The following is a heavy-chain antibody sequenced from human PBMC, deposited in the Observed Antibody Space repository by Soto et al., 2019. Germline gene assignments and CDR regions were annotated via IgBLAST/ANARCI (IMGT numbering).Heavy chain of an antibody. Sequence: QVQLVESGGGVVQPGRSLRLSCAASGFTFSSYGMHWVRQAPGKGLEWVAVISYDGSNKYYADSVKGRFTISRDNSKNKLYLQMNSLRAEDTAVYYCAKDSGELAQDAFDIWGQGTMVTVSS. V-gene: IGHV3-30*18. CDR2: ISYDGSNK. D-gene: IGHD3-10*01. J-gene: IGHJ3*02. CDR3: AKDSGELAQDAFDI. CDR1: GFTFSSYG.